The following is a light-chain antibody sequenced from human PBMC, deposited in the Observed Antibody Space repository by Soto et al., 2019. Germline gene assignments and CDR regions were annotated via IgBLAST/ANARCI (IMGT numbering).Light chain of an antibody. CDR2: AAS. J-gene: IGKJ1*01. V-gene: IGKV1-27*01. Sequence: DIQMTQSPSSLSASVGDRVTITCRASQGSSTYLVWYQQKPGTVPKLLIFAASTLQSGVPSRFSGSGSGTDFTLTISSLQPEDVATYYCQNYNGAPWTFGQGTKVEIK. CDR1: QGSSTY. CDR3: QNYNGAPWT.